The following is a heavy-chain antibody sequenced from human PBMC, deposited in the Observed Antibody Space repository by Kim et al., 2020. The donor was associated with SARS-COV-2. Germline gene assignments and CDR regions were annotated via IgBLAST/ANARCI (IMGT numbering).Heavy chain of an antibody. CDR2: IWYDGSSK. V-gene: IGHV3-33*01. D-gene: IGHD4-17*01. CDR3: AGAFGDYGLDY. CDR1: GFIFSRYG. Sequence: GGSLRLSCAASGFIFSRYGMHWVSQAPGKGLEWVAVIWYDGSSKNYADSVKGRFTISRDNSKNTLYLQMNSLRVEDTAVYYCAGAFGDYGLDYWGQGTLV. J-gene: IGHJ4*02.